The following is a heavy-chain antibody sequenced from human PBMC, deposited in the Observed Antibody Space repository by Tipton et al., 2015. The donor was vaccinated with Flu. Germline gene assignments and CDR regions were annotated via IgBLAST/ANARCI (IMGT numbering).Heavy chain of an antibody. CDR3: VPGGYRDYVSEY. CDR2: SGSGGGT. CDR1: GFSFSTYA. D-gene: IGHD4-17*01. Sequence: GSLRLSCATSGFSFSTYAMSWVRQAPEKGLEWVSTSGSGGGTYYADSVKGRFTISRDNSKNTLYLQMDRLRAEDTALYHCVPGGYRDYVSEYWGQGTLVTVSS. J-gene: IGHJ4*02. V-gene: IGHV3-23*01.